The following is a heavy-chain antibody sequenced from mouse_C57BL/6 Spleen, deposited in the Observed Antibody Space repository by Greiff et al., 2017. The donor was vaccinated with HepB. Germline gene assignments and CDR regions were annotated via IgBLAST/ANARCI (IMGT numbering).Heavy chain of an antibody. CDR2: ISDGGSYT. Sequence: EVQRVESGGGLVKPGGSLKLSCAASGFTFSSYAMSWVRQTPEKRLEWVATISDGGSYTYYPDNVKGRFTISRDNAKNNLYLQMSHLKSEDTAMYYCARDRDRYFDVWGTGTTVTVSS. CDR3: ARDRDRYFDV. V-gene: IGHV5-4*01. CDR1: GFTFSSYA. J-gene: IGHJ1*03.